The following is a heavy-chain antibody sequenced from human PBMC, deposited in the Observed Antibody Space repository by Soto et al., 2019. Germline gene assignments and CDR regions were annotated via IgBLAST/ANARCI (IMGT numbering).Heavy chain of an antibody. CDR3: ARGDIVASGYYYYYGMDV. J-gene: IGHJ6*02. CDR2: IYYSGST. Sequence: SETLSLTCTVSGGSISSYYWSWIRQPPGKGLEWIGYIYYSGSTNYNPSLKSRVTISVDTSKNQFSLKLSSVTAADTAVYYCARGDIVASGYYYYYGMDVWGQRTTDLVSS. D-gene: IGHD5-12*01. V-gene: IGHV4-59*01. CDR1: GGSISSYY.